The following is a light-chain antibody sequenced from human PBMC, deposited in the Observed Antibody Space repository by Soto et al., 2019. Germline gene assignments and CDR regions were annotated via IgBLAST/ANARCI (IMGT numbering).Light chain of an antibody. J-gene: IGLJ1*01. CDR3: SSYTSSSTPYV. CDR2: EVS. V-gene: IGLV2-14*01. CDR1: SRDVGGYNY. Sequence: ALTQPSSVSGSPGQSITISCPGTSRDVGGYNYVSWYQQHPGKAPKLMIYEVSNRPSGVSNRFSGSKSGNTASLTISGLQAEDEADYYCSSYTSSSTPYVFGTGTKLTVL.